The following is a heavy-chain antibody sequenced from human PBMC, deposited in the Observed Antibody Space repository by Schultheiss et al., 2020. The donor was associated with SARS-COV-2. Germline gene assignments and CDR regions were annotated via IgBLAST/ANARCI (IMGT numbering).Heavy chain of an antibody. CDR3: AKGHTSTWYNH. CDR2: ISDSGGST. D-gene: IGHD2-2*01. Sequence: GESLKISCVASGFTFSTYAMSWVRQAPGKGLEWVSLISDSGGSTYYADSVKGRFTISRDNSRNTVYLQMNSLRAEDTAVYYCAKGHTSTWYNHWGQGTLVTVSS. J-gene: IGHJ5*02. V-gene: IGHV3-23*01. CDR1: GFTFSTYA.